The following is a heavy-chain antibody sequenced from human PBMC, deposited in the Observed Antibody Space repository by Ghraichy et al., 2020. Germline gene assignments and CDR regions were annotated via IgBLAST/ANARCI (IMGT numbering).Heavy chain of an antibody. Sequence: GGSLRLSCAASGFTFSSYAMTWVRQAPGKGLEWVSGISGGVVTKYYADSVKGRFTISRDNSKNTLYLQMNSLRAEDTAVYYCAKDRGNIPAAVSTFDYWGPGPLVTVSS. CDR3: AKDRGNIPAAVSTFDY. CDR2: ISGGVVTK. J-gene: IGHJ4*02. V-gene: IGHV3-23*01. CDR1: GFTFSSYA. D-gene: IGHD6-13*01.